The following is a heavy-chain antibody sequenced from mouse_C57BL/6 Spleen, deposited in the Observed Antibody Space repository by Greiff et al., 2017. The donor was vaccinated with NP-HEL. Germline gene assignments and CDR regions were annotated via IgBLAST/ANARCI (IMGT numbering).Heavy chain of an antibody. J-gene: IGHJ1*03. CDR2: ISYDGSN. V-gene: IGHV3-6*01. CDR1: GYSITSGYY. Sequence: ESGPGLVKPSQSLSLTCSVTGYSITSGYYWNWIRQFPGNKLEWMGYISYDGSNNYNPSLKNRISITRDTSKNQFFLKLNSVTTEDTATYYCARDLDYYGSGYFDVWGTGTTVTVSS. CDR3: ARDLDYYGSGYFDV. D-gene: IGHD1-1*01.